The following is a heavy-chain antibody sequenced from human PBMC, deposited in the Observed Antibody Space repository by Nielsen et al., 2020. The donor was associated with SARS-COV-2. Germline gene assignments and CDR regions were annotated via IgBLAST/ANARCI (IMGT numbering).Heavy chain of an antibody. V-gene: IGHV4-30-4*01. CDR2: ISGPGGT. J-gene: IGHJ5*02. Sequence: SETLSLTCRVSGDSISSDDYYWNWIRQPPGKGLEWIGEIISGPGGTNYNPSLESRVAISLDGSKNEVSLNLRSVTAADTALYFCGRVPAGCSATSCFLASWGQGVLVTVSS. CDR1: GDSISSDDYY. CDR3: GRVPAGCSATSCFLAS. D-gene: IGHD2-2*01.